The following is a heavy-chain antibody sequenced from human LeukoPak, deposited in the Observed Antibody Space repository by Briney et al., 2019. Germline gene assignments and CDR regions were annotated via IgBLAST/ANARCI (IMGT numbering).Heavy chain of an antibody. Sequence: PGGSLRLSCAASGFTFSSYAMSWVGQAPGKGGEWGSAISGSGGSTYYAESVKGGFTISRDNTKNTLYMQMNSLRAEDTAIYYCAKGPYYYDSSGYFDYWGQGTLVTVSS. CDR2: ISGSGGST. D-gene: IGHD3-22*01. CDR1: GFTFSSYA. CDR3: AKGPYYYDSSGYFDY. V-gene: IGHV3-23*01. J-gene: IGHJ4*02.